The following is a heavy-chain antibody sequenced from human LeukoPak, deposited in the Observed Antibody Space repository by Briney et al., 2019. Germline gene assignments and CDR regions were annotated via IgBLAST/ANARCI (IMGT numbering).Heavy chain of an antibody. CDR3: ARGFGVGATKGGFDP. V-gene: IGHV4-38-2*02. J-gene: IGHJ5*02. D-gene: IGHD1-26*01. Sequence: SETLSLTCTVSGYSISTGYYWDWIRQPPGKGLEWIGTFYHGGSTYYNPSLKSRVTISVDTSKNQFSLKLSSVTAADTAVYYCARGFGVGATKGGFDPWGQGTLVTVSS. CDR1: GYSISTGYY. CDR2: FYHGGST.